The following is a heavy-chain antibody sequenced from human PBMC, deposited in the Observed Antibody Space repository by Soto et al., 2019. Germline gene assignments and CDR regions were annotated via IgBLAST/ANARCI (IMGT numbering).Heavy chain of an antibody. CDR3: ASPKCQSCSCYFHY. Sequence: GESLKISCKGSGYRFTSYWIGWVRQMPGRGPEWMGIIYPGDSDTRYSPSFQGQVTISADKSISTAYLQWSSLKASDTAMYYCASPKCQSCSCYFHYWGQGTLVTVS. V-gene: IGHV5-51*01. CDR1: GYRFTSYW. J-gene: IGHJ4*02. D-gene: IGHD3-3*01. CDR2: IYPGDSDT.